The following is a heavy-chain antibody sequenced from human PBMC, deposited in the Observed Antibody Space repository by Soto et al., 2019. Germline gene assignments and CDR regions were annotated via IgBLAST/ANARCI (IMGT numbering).Heavy chain of an antibody. J-gene: IGHJ6*02. D-gene: IGHD3-3*01. Sequence: PGGSLRLSCAASGFTFSSYEMNWVRQAPGKGLEWVSYISSSGSTIYYADSVKGRFTISRDNAKNSLYLQMNSLRAGDTAVYYCARDQEAFLHYDFWSGYYRGMDVWGQGTTVTVSS. V-gene: IGHV3-48*03. CDR3: ARDQEAFLHYDFWSGYYRGMDV. CDR2: ISSSGSTI. CDR1: GFTFSSYE.